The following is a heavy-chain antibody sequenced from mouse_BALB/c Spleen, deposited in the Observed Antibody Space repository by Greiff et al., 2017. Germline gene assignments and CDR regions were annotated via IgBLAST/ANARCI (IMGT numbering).Heavy chain of an antibody. CDR1: GFTFSSYA. CDR2: ISSGGST. Sequence: DVKLVESGGGLVKPGGSLKLSCAASGFTFSSYAMSWVRQTPEKRLGWVASISSGGSTYYPDSVKGRFTISRDNARNILYLQMSSLRSEDTAMYYCARGYMVTTRGAMDDWGQGTSVTVSS. D-gene: IGHD2-1*01. CDR3: ARGYMVTTRGAMDD. V-gene: IGHV5-6-5*01. J-gene: IGHJ4*01.